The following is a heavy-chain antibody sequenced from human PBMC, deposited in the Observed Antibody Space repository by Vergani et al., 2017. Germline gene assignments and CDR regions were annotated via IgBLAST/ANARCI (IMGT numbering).Heavy chain of an antibody. CDR1: GFTFSSYW. Sequence: EVQLVESGGGLVQPGGSLRLSCAASGFTFSSYWMSWVRQAPGKGLEWVANIKQDGSEKYYVDSVKGRFTISRDNAKNSLYLQMDSLRAEDTAVYYCAXEYSSTSGRAFDFWGQGTKVTVSS. D-gene: IGHD2-2*01. CDR3: AXEYSSTSGRAFDF. CDR2: IKQDGSEK. J-gene: IGHJ3*01. V-gene: IGHV3-7*01.